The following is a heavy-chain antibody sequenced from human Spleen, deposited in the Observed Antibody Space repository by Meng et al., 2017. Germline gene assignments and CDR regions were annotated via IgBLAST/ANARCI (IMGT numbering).Heavy chain of an antibody. D-gene: IGHD3-22*01. V-gene: IGHV4-4*02. J-gene: IGHJ5*02. CDR1: GGSISSSNW. CDR3: ARIPDYDTSAS. CDR2: IQPGGST. Sequence: QVQLQESGPGLVKPSGTLSLTCAVSGGSISSSNWWCWVRQPPGKGLEWIGEIQPGGSTNYNPSLKRRVTISVDRSKNQFSLNLSSVTAADTAVYYCARIPDYDTSASWGQGTLVTVSS.